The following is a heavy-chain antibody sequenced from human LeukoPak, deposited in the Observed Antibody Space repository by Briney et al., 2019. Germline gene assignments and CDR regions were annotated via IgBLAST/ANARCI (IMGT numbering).Heavy chain of an antibody. J-gene: IGHJ4*02. Sequence: PSETLSLTCAVYGGSFSGYYWSWIRQPLGKGLEWIGEINHSGSTNYNPSLKSRVTISVDTSKNQFSLKLSSVTAADTAVYYCARGLPYSSGWYVYWGQGTLVTVSS. V-gene: IGHV4-34*01. CDR3: ARGLPYSSGWYVY. CDR1: GGSFSGYY. D-gene: IGHD6-19*01. CDR2: INHSGST.